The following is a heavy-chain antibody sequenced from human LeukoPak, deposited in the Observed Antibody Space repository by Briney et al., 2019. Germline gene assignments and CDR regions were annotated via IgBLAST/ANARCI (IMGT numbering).Heavy chain of an antibody. CDR2: INPNSGGT. CDR1: GYTFTGYY. D-gene: IGHD2-2*01. J-gene: IGHJ6*03. CDR3: ARDTGYCSSTSCYGDYYYYYMDV. Sequence: GASVKVSCKASGYTFTGYYMHWVRQAPGQGLEWMGWINPNSGGTNYAQKFQGRVTMTRDTSISTAYMELSRLRSDDTAVYYCARDTGYCSSTSCYGDYYYYYMDVWSKGTTVTISS. V-gene: IGHV1-2*02.